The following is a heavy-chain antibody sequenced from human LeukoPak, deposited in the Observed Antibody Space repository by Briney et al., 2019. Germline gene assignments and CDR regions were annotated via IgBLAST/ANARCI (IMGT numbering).Heavy chain of an antibody. CDR1: GGSFSGYY. Sequence: PSETLSLTCAVYGGSFSGYYWSWIRQPPGKGLEWIGEINHSGSTNYTPSLKSRVTISVDTSKNQFSLKLSSVTAADTAVYYCARVARWYPAEYFQHWGQGTLVTVSS. CDR2: INHSGST. D-gene: IGHD4-23*01. J-gene: IGHJ1*01. V-gene: IGHV4-34*01. CDR3: ARVARWYPAEYFQH.